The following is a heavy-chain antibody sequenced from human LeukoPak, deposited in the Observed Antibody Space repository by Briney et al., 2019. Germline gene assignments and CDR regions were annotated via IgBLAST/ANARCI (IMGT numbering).Heavy chain of an antibody. Sequence: PSETLSLTCTVSGGSISSYYWSWIRQPPGKGLEWIGYIYYSGSTNYNPSLKSRVTISVDTSKNQFSLKLSSVTAADTAVYYCAKLPPYCSGGSCYPNCFAPWGQGPRVTVP. J-gene: IGHJ5*02. CDR2: IYYSGST. D-gene: IGHD2-15*01. CDR1: GGSISSYY. V-gene: IGHV4-59*08. CDR3: AKLPPYCSGGSCYPNCFAP.